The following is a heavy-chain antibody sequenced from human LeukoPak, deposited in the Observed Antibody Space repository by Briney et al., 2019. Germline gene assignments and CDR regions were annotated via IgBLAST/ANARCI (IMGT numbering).Heavy chain of an antibody. Sequence: PGGSLRLSCAASGFTFGSYGMHWVRQAPGKGLEWVAVIWYDGSNKYYADSVKGRFTISRDNSNNTMYLRMNRLRAEDTDAYYCANEVSRVTTFYFDYWGQGTLVTVSS. V-gene: IGHV3-33*06. D-gene: IGHD4-17*01. CDR2: IWYDGSNK. CDR3: ANEVSRVTTFYFDY. J-gene: IGHJ4*02. CDR1: GFTFGSYG.